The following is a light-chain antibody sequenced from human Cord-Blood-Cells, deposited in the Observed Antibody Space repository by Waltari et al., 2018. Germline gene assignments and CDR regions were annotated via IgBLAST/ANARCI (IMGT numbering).Light chain of an antibody. J-gene: IGLJ2*01. CDR2: DDS. V-gene: IGLV3-21*03. CDR1: NIGSKS. CDR3: QVWDSSSAHPV. Sequence: SYVLTQPPSVSVAPGKTARITCGGNNIGSKSVHWYQQKPGQAPVLVVYDDSDRPSGIPGRFSGSNSGNTATLAISRVEAGDEADYYCQVWDSSSAHPVFGGGTKLTVL.